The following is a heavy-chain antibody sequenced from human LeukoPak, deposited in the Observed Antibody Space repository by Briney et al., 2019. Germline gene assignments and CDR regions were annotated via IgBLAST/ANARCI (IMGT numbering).Heavy chain of an antibody. CDR3: ASGLGGYDAFDI. D-gene: IGHD6-13*01. J-gene: IGHJ3*02. CDR1: GGSISSYY. V-gene: IGHV4-59*01. CDR2: IYYSGST. Sequence: SETLSLTCTVSGGSISSYYRSWIRQPPGKGLEWIGYIYYSGSTNYNPSLKSRVTISVDTSKNQFSLKLSSVTAADTAVYYCASGLGGYDAFDIWGQGTMVTVSS.